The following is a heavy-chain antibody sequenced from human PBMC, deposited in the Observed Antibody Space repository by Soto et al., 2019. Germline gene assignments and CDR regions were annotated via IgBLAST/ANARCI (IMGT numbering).Heavy chain of an antibody. CDR3: ARRSKREDGSDWYYFDS. CDR2: VYYSGST. CDR1: GASITSYD. Sequence: SETLSLTCTVSGASITSYDWSWIRQPPQMGLEWIGYVYYSGSTNYSPSLKSRVTISADTSKNQFSLKLSSVTAADTAVYYCARRSKREDGSDWYYFDSWGQGTLVT. D-gene: IGHD6-19*01. J-gene: IGHJ4*02. V-gene: IGHV4-59*08.